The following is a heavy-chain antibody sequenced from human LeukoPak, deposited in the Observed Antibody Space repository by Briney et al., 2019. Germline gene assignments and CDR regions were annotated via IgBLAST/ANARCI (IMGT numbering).Heavy chain of an antibody. V-gene: IGHV3-23*01. CDR1: GFTFSSYG. CDR3: AKALYSGYDTSYYGMDV. CDR2: ISGSGGST. D-gene: IGHD5-12*01. Sequence: PGGSLRLSCAASGFTFSSYGMSWVRQAPGKGLEWVSAISGSGGSTYYADSVKGRFTISRVNSKNTLYLQMNSLRAEDTAVYYCAKALYSGYDTSYYGMDVWGKGTTVTVSS. J-gene: IGHJ6*04.